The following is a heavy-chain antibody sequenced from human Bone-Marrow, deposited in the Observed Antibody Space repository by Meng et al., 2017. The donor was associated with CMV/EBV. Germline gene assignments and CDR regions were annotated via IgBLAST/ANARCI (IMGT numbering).Heavy chain of an antibody. CDR2: IYYSGST. J-gene: IGHJ6*04. D-gene: IGHD6-25*01. CDR3: ARDGRRSIAADYYGMDV. Sequence: SETLSLTCTVSGGSISSYYWSWIRQPPGKGLEWIGYIYYSGSTNYNPSLKSRVTISVDTSKNQFSLKLSSVTAADTAVYYCARDGRRSIAADYYGMDVWGKGTTVTVSS. CDR1: GGSISSYY. V-gene: IGHV4-59*01.